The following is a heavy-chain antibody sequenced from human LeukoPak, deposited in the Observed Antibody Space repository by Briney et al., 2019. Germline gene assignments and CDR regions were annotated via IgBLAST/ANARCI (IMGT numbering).Heavy chain of an antibody. CDR2: IFHNGNT. J-gene: IGHJ4*02. D-gene: IGHD1-26*01. CDR3: AREVPRLVGPTRLDY. Sequence: SETLSLTCTVSGGSISSYYWSWIRQPPGKGLEWIGNIFHNGNTYYNPSLKSRVTMSIDTSKKQFSLKLRTATAADTAVYFCAREVPRLVGPTRLDYWGQGTLVTVSS. V-gene: IGHV4-59*04. CDR1: GGSISSYY.